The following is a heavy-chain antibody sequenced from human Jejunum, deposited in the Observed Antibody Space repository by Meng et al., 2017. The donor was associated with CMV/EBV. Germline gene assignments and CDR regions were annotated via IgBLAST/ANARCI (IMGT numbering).Heavy chain of an antibody. J-gene: IGHJ6*02. CDR2: VEYTGST. CDR3: ARGEKRSQYYYGLDV. CDR1: GSVSSVSYF. V-gene: IGHV4-61*01. D-gene: IGHD1-26*01. Sequence: GSVSSVSYFGSWIRQPPGRGLEWIGYVEYTGSTNYNPSLKSRVIISVDTSKNQFSLKLRSVSAADTAVYYCARGEKRSQYYYGLDVWGQGTTVTVSS.